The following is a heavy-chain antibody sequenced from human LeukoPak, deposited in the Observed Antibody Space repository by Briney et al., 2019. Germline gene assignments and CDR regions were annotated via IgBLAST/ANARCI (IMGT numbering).Heavy chain of an antibody. D-gene: IGHD3-16*01. CDR3: ARPSYPDDYYYYYYGMDV. Sequence: PGGSLRLSCAASGFTFSDYYMSWIRQAPGKGLEWVSYISSSGSTIYYADSVKGRFTISRDNAKNSLYLQMNSLRAEDTAVYYCARPSYPDDYYYYYYGMDVWGQGTTVTVSS. CDR2: ISSSGSTI. V-gene: IGHV3-11*01. J-gene: IGHJ6*02. CDR1: GFTFSDYY.